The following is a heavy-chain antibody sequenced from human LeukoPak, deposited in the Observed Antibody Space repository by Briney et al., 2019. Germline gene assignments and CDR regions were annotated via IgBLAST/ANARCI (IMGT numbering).Heavy chain of an antibody. CDR3: ARDLGIVVVTDDAFDI. Sequence: SETLSLTCAVYGGSFSGYYWSWIRQPPGKGLEWIGEINHSGSTNYNPSLKSRVTISVDTSKNQFSLKLSSVTAADTAVYYCARDLGIVVVTDDAFDIWGQGTMVTVSS. CDR2: INHSGST. D-gene: IGHD2-21*02. CDR1: GGSFSGYY. V-gene: IGHV4-34*01. J-gene: IGHJ3*02.